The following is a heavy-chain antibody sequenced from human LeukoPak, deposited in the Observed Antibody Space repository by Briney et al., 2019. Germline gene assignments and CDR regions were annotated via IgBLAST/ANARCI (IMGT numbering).Heavy chain of an antibody. CDR3: ARVRQQLGYWFDP. CDR2: IIPILGIA. D-gene: IGHD6-13*01. V-gene: IGHV1-69*04. J-gene: IGHJ5*02. Sequence: SVKVSCKASGGTFSSYAISWVRQAPGQGLEWMGRIIPILGIANYAQKFQGRVMITADKSTSTAYMELSSLRSEDTAVYYCARVRQQLGYWFDPWGQGTLVTASS. CDR1: GGTFSSYA.